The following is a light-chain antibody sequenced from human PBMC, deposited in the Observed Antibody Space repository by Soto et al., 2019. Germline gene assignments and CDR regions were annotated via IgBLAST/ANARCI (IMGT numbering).Light chain of an antibody. CDR3: QQYYSTPPYT. J-gene: IGKJ2*01. CDR2: WAS. Sequence: DIVMTQSPDSLAVSLGERATINCKSSQSVLYSSNNKNYLAWYQQKPGQPPKLLIYWASTRESGVPDRFSGSGSGTDFTRTISSLQAEDVAVYYCQQYYSTPPYTLGQGTKLEIK. V-gene: IGKV4-1*01. CDR1: QSVLYSSNNKNY.